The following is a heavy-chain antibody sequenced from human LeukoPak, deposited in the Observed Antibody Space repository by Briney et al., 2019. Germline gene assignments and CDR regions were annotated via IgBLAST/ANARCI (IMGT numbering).Heavy chain of an antibody. D-gene: IGHD3-3*01. V-gene: IGHV3-30*03. Sequence: GGSLRLSCAASGFTFSSYDMDWVRQAPGKGLEWVAVVSYDGSNKYYANSVKGRFTISRDNTMNSLYLQMSSLRAEDTAVYYCATDRGWRTSGYYLYYFEYWGQGTLVTYSS. J-gene: IGHJ4*02. CDR2: VSYDGSNK. CDR1: GFTFSSYD. CDR3: ATDRGWRTSGYYLYYFEY.